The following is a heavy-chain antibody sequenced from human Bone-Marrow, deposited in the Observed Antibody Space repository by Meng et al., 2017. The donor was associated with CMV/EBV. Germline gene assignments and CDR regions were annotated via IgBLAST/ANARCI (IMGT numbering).Heavy chain of an antibody. Sequence: GESLKISCAASGFTFSTYNMNWVRQAPGKGLEWVSSISPSSSYIYYADSVKGRFTISRDNAKNSLYLQMNSLRAEDTAVYYCARDVGSGSYSPGWFDPWGQGTRVTVSS. CDR3: ARDVGSGSYSPGWFDP. J-gene: IGHJ5*02. CDR1: GFTFSTYN. CDR2: ISPSSSYI. D-gene: IGHD3-10*01. V-gene: IGHV3-21*01.